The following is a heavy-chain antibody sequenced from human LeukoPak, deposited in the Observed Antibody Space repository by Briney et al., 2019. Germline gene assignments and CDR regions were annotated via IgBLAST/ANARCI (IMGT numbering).Heavy chain of an antibody. CDR1: GFTFSSYG. CDR2: IWYDGSNK. J-gene: IGHJ4*02. CDR3: AVAGSSGYFDY. D-gene: IGHD3-22*01. V-gene: IGHV3-33*01. Sequence: GRSLRLSCAVSGFTFSSYGMHWVRQAPGKGLEWVAVIWYDGSNKYYADSVKGRFTISRDNSKNTLYLQMNSLRAEDTAVYYCAVAGSSGYFDYWGQGTLVTVSS.